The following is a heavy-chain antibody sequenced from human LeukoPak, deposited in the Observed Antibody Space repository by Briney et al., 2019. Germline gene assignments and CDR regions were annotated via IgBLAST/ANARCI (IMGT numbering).Heavy chain of an antibody. J-gene: IGHJ4*02. D-gene: IGHD3-3*01. Sequence: SETLSLTCAVYGGSFSGYYWSWIRQRPGKGLEWIGEINHSGSTNYNPSLKSRVTISVDTSKNQFSLKLSSVTAADTAVYYCARAGVVTVYDYWGQGTLVTVSS. CDR3: ARAGVVTVYDY. CDR2: INHSGST. CDR1: GGSFSGYY. V-gene: IGHV4-34*01.